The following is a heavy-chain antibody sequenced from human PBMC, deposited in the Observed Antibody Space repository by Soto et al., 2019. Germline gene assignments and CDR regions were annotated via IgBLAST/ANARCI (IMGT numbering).Heavy chain of an antibody. D-gene: IGHD2-15*01. CDR3: ARAMNPAYCSGGSCPDAFDI. J-gene: IGHJ3*02. CDR2: IIPKLGSA. V-gene: IGHV1-2*04. CDR1: GGGNLRDYR. Sequence: GASVKVSCKASGGGNLRDYRTTWVRRAPGQGLEWMGGIIPKLGSANYAQKFQGWVTMTRDTSISTAYMELSRLRSDDTAVYYCARAMNPAYCSGGSCPDAFDIWGQGTMVTVSS.